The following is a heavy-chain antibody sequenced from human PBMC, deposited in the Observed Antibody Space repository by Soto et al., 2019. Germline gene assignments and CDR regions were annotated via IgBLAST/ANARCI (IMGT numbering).Heavy chain of an antibody. J-gene: IGHJ6*02. D-gene: IGHD6-19*01. Sequence: PSETLSLTCTVSGGSISSYYWSWIRQPPGKGLEWIGYIYYSGSTNYNPSLKSRVTISVDTSKNQFSLKLSSVTAADTAVYYCARGERSRGWRAYYGMDVWGQGTTVTVSS. CDR3: ARGERSRGWRAYYGMDV. CDR1: GGSISSYY. V-gene: IGHV4-59*01. CDR2: IYYSGST.